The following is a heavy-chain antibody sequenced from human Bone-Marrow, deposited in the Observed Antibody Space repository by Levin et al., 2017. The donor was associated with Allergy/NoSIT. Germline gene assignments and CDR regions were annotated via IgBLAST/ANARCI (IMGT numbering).Heavy chain of an antibody. CDR3: ARDLRGITYYDIRRGYPTFDY. J-gene: IGHJ4*02. V-gene: IGHV7-4-1*02. Sequence: ASVKVSCKASGYTFTKYALNWVRQAPGQGLQWMGWINTNTGNPTYAQGLTGRFVFSVDTSVSTAYLLFNSLKAEGTAVYYCARDLRGITYYDIRRGYPTFDYWGQGTLLTVSS. CDR2: INTNTGNP. D-gene: IGHD3-3*01. CDR1: GYTFTKYA.